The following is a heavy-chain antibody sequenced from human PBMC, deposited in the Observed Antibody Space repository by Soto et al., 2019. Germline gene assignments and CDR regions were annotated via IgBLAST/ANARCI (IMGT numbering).Heavy chain of an antibody. Sequence: EVQLVESGGGLVQPGRSLRLSCAASGFTFDDYAMHWVRQAPGKGLEWVSGISWNSGSIGYADSMKGRFTISRDNAKNSLYLQMNSLRAEDTALYYCAKLLGGTVTTAYFDYWGQGTLVTVSS. CDR2: ISWNSGSI. CDR3: AKLLGGTVTTAYFDY. V-gene: IGHV3-9*01. J-gene: IGHJ4*02. D-gene: IGHD4-17*01. CDR1: GFTFDDYA.